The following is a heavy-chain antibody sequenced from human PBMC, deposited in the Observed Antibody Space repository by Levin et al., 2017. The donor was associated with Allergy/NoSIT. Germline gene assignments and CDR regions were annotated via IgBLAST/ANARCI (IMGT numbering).Heavy chain of an antibody. D-gene: IGHD3-9*01. J-gene: IGHJ4*02. CDR3: ASEYYDILTGYPRHFDY. V-gene: IGHV3-30-3*01. CDR2: ISYDGSNK. CDR1: GFTFSSYA. Sequence: QSGGSLRLSCAASGFTFSSYAMHWVRQAPGKGLEWVAVISYDGSNKYYADSVKGRFTISRDNSKNTLYLQMNSLRAEDTAVYYCASEYYDILTGYPRHFDYWGQGTLVTVSS.